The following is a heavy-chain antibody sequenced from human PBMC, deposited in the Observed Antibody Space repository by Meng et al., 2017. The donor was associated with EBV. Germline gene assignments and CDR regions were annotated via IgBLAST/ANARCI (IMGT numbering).Heavy chain of an antibody. CDR1: GGSISSSSYY. D-gene: IGHD4-11*01. CDR3: ADYSS. V-gene: IGHV4-39*07. CDR2: IYYSGST. J-gene: IGHJ4*02. Sequence: QLPLQEAGPGLVKRSATLSLTCTVSGGSISSSSYYWGWIRQPPGKGLEWIGSIYYSGSTYYNPSLKSRVTISVDTSKNQFSLKLSSVTAADTAVYYCADYSSWGQGTLVTVSS.